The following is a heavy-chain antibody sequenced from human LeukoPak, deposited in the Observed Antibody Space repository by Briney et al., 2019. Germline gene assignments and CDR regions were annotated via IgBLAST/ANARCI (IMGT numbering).Heavy chain of an antibody. V-gene: IGHV4-61*10. CDR3: ARSRGYSYGTTFLDY. D-gene: IGHD5-18*01. J-gene: IGHJ4*02. Sequence: SETLSLTCTVSGGSISSGSYYWSWIRQPAGKGLEWIGYIYYSGSTNYNPSLKSRVTISVDTSKTQFSLKLSSVTAADTAVYYCARSRGYSYGTTFLDYWGQGTLVTVSS. CDR2: IYYSGST. CDR1: GGSISSGSYY.